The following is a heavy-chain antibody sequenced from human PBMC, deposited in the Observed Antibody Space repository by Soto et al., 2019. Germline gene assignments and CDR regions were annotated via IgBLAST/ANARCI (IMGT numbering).Heavy chain of an antibody. J-gene: IGHJ6*02. CDR3: ARGGAARYYYYYSMDV. CDR2: INHSGST. D-gene: IGHD6-6*01. CDR1: GGSFSGYY. Sequence: SETLSLTCAVYGGSFSGYYWSWIRQPPGKGLEWIGEINHSGSTNYNPSLKSRVTISVDTSKNQFSLKLSSVTAADTAVYYCARGGAARYYYYYSMDVWGQGTTVTVSS. V-gene: IGHV4-34*01.